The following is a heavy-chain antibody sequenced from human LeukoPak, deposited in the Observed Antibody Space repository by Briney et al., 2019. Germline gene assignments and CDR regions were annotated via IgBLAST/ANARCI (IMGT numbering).Heavy chain of an antibody. CDR2: IYYSGTT. J-gene: IGHJ4*02. Sequence: SETLSLTCTVSGGSIDSGDYYWSWIRRPPGRGLEWIGNIYYSGTTYYNPSLRSRITMSLDRSKYQLPLRLTSVTAAVLACAYCASGSYYDVCGHGYYFYSWGQGRLVADYS. D-gene: IGHD3-22*01. CDR1: GGSIDSGDYY. CDR3: ASGSYYDVCGHGYYFYS. V-gene: IGHV4-30-4*01.